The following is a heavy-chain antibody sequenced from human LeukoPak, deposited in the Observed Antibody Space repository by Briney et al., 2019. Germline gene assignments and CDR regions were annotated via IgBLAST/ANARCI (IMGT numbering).Heavy chain of an antibody. CDR3: ARAPSHYYGSGSYLGY. D-gene: IGHD3-10*01. J-gene: IGHJ4*02. CDR1: GGTFSSYA. Sequence: SVTVSCKASGGTFSSYAISWVRQAPGQGLEWMGGIIPIFGTANYAQKFQGRVTITAEESTSKAYMELSSLRSEDTAVYYCARAPSHYYGSGSYLGYCGQGTLVTVSS. V-gene: IGHV1-69*13. CDR2: IIPIFGTA.